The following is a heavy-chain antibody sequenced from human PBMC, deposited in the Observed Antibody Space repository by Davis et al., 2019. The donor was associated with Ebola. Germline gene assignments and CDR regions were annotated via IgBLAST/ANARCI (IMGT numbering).Heavy chain of an antibody. Sequence: GGSLRLSCAASGFTFSSYWMSWVRQAPGKGLEWVANIKQDGSEKYYVDSVKGRFTISRDNAKKSLYLQMTSLRAEDTAVYYCAREVVGHSSGWTYYYYGMDVWGQGTTVTVSS. CDR1: GFTFSSYW. CDR2: IKQDGSEK. J-gene: IGHJ6*02. CDR3: AREVVGHSSGWTYYYYGMDV. D-gene: IGHD6-19*01. V-gene: IGHV3-7*01.